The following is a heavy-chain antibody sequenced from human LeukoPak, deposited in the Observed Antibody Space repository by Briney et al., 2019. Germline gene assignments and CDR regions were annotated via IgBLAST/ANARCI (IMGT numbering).Heavy chain of an antibody. V-gene: IGHV3-11*04. CDR3: VRERGPFDGFDI. CDR1: GFTFSDYY. CDR2: ISSSGSTI. Sequence: GGSLRLSCAASGFTFSDYYMSWIRQAPGKGLGWVSYISSSGSTIYYADSVKGRFTISRDNSKNTLHLEMNSLRAEDTAVYYCVRERGPFDGFDIWGQGTMVTVSS. J-gene: IGHJ3*02.